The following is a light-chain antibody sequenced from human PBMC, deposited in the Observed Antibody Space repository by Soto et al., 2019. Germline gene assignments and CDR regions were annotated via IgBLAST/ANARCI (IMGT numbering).Light chain of an antibody. Sequence: DIQLTQSPSFLSASVGDRVTITCRASQGISSYLAWYQQKPGKAPKLLIYAASTLQSGVPSRFSGSESGTEFTLTCSSRQPEYFATYYCQQLNSYPLFTFGPATKVDIK. CDR1: QGISSY. CDR2: AAS. J-gene: IGKJ3*01. CDR3: QQLNSYPLFT. V-gene: IGKV1-9*01.